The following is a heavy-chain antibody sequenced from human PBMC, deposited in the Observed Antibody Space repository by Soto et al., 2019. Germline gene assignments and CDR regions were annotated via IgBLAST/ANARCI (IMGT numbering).Heavy chain of an antibody. Sequence: QITLKESGPTLVKPTQTLTLTCTFSGFSLSTSGVGVGWIRQSPGKALEWLTLLYWDDDKRYSPSLKSRLTTIEDTSKNQVVLIMTNMAPVDTATYYCARTAPPKEDGSSGDFDYWGQGTLVTVSS. J-gene: IGHJ4*02. CDR2: LYWDDDK. CDR3: ARTAPPKEDGSSGDFDY. D-gene: IGHD6-19*01. CDR1: GFSLSTSGVG. V-gene: IGHV2-5*02.